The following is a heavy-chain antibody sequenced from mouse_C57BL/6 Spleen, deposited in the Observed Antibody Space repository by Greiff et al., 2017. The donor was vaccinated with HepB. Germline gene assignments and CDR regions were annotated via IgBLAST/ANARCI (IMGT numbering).Heavy chain of an antibody. V-gene: IGHV3-6*01. CDR2: ISYDGSN. D-gene: IGHD1-1*01. CDR1: GYSITSGYY. CDR3: ASYYYGSSPFDY. J-gene: IGHJ2*01. Sequence: VQLQESGPGLVKPSQSLSLTCSVTGYSITSGYYWNWIRQFPGNKLEWMGYISYDGSNNYNPSLKNRISITRDTSKNQFFLKLNSVTTEDTATYYCASYYYGSSPFDYWGQGTTLTVSS.